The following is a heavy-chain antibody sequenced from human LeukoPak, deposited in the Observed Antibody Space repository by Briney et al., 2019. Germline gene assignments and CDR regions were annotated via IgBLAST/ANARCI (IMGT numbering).Heavy chain of an antibody. CDR2: IYYSGNS. V-gene: IGHV4-59*08. D-gene: IGHD2-2*01. CDR3: ARRGDIVVVPAAMRQEFYWFDP. Sequence: SETLSLTCTVSGGSISSCYWSWIRQSPGKGLEWIGYIYYSGNSNYNPSLKSRVTISVDTSKNQFSLKLSSVTAADTAVYYCARRGDIVVVPAAMRQEFYWFDPWGQGTLVTVSS. CDR1: GGSISSCY. J-gene: IGHJ5*02.